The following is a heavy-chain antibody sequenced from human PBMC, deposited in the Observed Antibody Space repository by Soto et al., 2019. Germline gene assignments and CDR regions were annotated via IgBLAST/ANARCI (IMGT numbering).Heavy chain of an antibody. CDR3: ARVELMSGYPGYYMDV. J-gene: IGHJ6*03. D-gene: IGHD3-3*01. CDR1: GGSMSSGGYY. Sequence: QVQLQESGPGLVKPSQTLSLTCTVSGGSMSSGGYYWSWIRQHPGKGLEWIGYIYYSGSTYYNPSLKSRVTISVDTSKNQFFLKLSSVTAADTAVYYCARVELMSGYPGYYMDVWGKGTTVTVSS. CDR2: IYYSGST. V-gene: IGHV4-31*03.